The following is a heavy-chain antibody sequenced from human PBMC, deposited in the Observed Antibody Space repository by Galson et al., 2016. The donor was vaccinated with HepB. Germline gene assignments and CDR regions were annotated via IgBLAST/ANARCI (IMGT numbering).Heavy chain of an antibody. CDR3: ARGAGTVMTVIYFDY. V-gene: IGHV3-30*04. J-gene: IGHJ4*02. Sequence: SLRLSCAASGFTFGDYAMSWVRQAPGKGLEWVAVISYDGKKKYIADSLKGRFTISRDNSKSTVYLQMNSLRAEDTAVYYCARGAGTVMTVIYFDYWGQGAPVTVSS. CDR2: ISYDGKKK. D-gene: IGHD2-21*02. CDR1: GFTFGDYA.